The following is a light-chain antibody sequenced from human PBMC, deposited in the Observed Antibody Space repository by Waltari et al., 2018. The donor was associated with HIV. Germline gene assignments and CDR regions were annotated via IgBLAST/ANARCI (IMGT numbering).Light chain of an antibody. J-gene: IGKJ4*01. CDR2: GAS. CDR1: QSVNSN. Sequence: EIVMTQSPGTLSVSPGDRATLSCRASQSVNSNLAWYQQKPGQAPRLLIYGASTRATGIPARFSGSGSGTDFTLTINSLQSEDFAVYYCQQYNNWPPLTFGGGTKVEIK. V-gene: IGKV3-15*01. CDR3: QQYNNWPPLT.